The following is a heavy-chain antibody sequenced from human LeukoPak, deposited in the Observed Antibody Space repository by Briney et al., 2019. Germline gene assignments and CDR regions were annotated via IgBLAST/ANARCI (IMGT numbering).Heavy chain of an antibody. V-gene: IGHV1-2*02. CDR2: INPNSGGT. CDR1: GYTFTVYY. Sequence: ASVTVSCKASGYTFTVYYMHWVRQAPGQGLEWMGWINPNSGGTNFAQKFQGRVTMTRDTSISTAYMELSRLRSDDTAVYYCASVDIVATALDYWGQGTLVTVSS. J-gene: IGHJ4*02. CDR3: ASVDIVATALDY. D-gene: IGHD5-12*01.